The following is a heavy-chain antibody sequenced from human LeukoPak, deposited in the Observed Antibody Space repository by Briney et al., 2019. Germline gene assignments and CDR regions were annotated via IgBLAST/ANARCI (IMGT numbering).Heavy chain of an antibody. V-gene: IGHV1-2*02. CDR1: GYTFPGYY. Sequence: ASLKVSCKASGYTFPGYYIYWVRQAPGQGLEWMGWIDPNSGGTNYAQKFQGRVTMTRDASISTAYMELSSLRSDDTAVYYCSRDVTTVAVTGIVNWFDPWGQGTLVTVSS. CDR3: SRDVTTVAVTGIVNWFDP. CDR2: IDPNSGGT. J-gene: IGHJ5*02. D-gene: IGHD6-19*01.